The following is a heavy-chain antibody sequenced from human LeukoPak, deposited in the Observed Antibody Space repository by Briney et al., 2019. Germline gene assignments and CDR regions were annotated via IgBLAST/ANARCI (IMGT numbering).Heavy chain of an antibody. Sequence: ASVKVSCKASGYTFTSYGISWVRQAPGQGLEWMGRIVPILGIANYAQEFQGRLIITADKATSSAYMELSSLRSEDTAVYYCARDQGDNSYGYYAIWYAFDVWGQGTMVTVSS. D-gene: IGHD5-18*01. CDR2: IVPILGIA. CDR3: ARDQGDNSYGYYAIWYAFDV. V-gene: IGHV1-69*04. J-gene: IGHJ3*01. CDR1: GYTFTSYG.